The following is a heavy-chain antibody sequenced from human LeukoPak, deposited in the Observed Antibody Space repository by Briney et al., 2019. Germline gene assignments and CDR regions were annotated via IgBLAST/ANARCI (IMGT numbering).Heavy chain of an antibody. CDR1: GGSISSGDYY. Sequence: KTSQTLSLTCTVSGGSISSGDYYWSWIRQPPGKGLEWIGYIYYSGSTYYNPSLKSRVTISVDTSKNQFSLKLSSVTAADTAVYYCARARWFRLKARDAFDIWGQGTMVTVSS. CDR2: IYYSGST. V-gene: IGHV4-30-4*01. CDR3: ARARWFRLKARDAFDI. J-gene: IGHJ3*02. D-gene: IGHD2-15*01.